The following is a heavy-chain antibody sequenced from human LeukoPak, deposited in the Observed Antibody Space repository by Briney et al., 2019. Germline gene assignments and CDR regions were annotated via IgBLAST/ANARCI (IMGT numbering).Heavy chain of an antibody. D-gene: IGHD7-27*01. V-gene: IGHV1-2*02. Sequence: GASVKVSCKASGYTFTGYYMHWIRQAPGHGLEWMAWINPNSGGTNSAQKFQGRVTMTRDTSTSTVYMELSSLRSEDTAVYYCARAGDIDAFDIWGQGTMVTVSS. J-gene: IGHJ3*02. CDR2: INPNSGGT. CDR1: GYTFTGYY. CDR3: ARAGDIDAFDI.